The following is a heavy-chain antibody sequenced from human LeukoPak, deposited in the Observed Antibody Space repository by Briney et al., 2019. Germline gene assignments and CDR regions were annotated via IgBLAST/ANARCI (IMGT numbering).Heavy chain of an antibody. CDR1: GGTFSSYA. V-gene: IGHV1-69*04. CDR2: IIPILGIA. J-gene: IGHJ4*02. Sequence: ASVKVSCKASGGTFSSYAISWVRQAPGQGLEWMGRIIPILGIANYAQKFQGRVTITADKSTSTAYMELSSLRSEDTAVYYCARGGEYSGFLGGVIDYWGQGTLVTVSS. D-gene: IGHD5-12*01. CDR3: ARGGEYSGFLGGVIDY.